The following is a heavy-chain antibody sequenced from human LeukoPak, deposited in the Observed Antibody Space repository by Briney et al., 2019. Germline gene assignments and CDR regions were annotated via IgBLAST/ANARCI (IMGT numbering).Heavy chain of an antibody. CDR2: ISSSSSYI. J-gene: IGHJ3*02. CDR3: AREAPGAFDI. V-gene: IGHV3-21*01. CDR1: GCTFSSYS. Sequence: GGSLRLSCAASGCTFSSYSMNWVRQAPGKGLEWVSSISSSSSYIYYADSVKGRFTISRDNAKNSLYLQMNSLRAEDTAVYYCAREAPGAFDIWGQGTMVTVSS.